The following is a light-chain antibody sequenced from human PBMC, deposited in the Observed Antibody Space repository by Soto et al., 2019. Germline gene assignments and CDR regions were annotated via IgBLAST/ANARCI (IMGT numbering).Light chain of an antibody. Sequence: QSALTQPASVSGSPGQSITISCTGTSSDIGSYDFVSWYQLQPGKAPKLMVFDISNRPSGVSYRFSGSKSGNTASLTISGLQAEDEADYFCSSYSISSADLFGSGTKLTVL. CDR3: SSYSISSADL. V-gene: IGLV2-14*03. CDR2: DIS. J-gene: IGLJ1*01. CDR1: SSDIGSYDF.